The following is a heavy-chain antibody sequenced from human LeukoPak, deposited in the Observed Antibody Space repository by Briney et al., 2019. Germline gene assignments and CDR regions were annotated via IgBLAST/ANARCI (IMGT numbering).Heavy chain of an antibody. CDR1: VFTFSSYS. Sequence: PGGSLRLSCAASVFTFSSYSMNWVRQVPGKGLEWISYITSISSRIHYADSVKGRFTISRDDAKNSLYLQMDSLRVEDTAVYYCTRDPHALDFWGQGTRVTVSS. D-gene: IGHD3-9*01. V-gene: IGHV3-48*01. CDR3: TRDPHALDF. CDR2: ITSISSRI. J-gene: IGHJ1*01.